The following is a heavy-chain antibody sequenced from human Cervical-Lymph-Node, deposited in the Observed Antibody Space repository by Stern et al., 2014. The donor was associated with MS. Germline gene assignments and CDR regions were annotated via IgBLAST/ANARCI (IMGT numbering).Heavy chain of an antibody. Sequence: VQLVQSGAEVKKPGESLKISCKGSGYNFTSYWIGWVRQMPGKGLEWMGIIYPGDSDPRSSPSFQGQVPFPADKPISTAYLQWSSLKASDTAMYYCARRLCSGGSCYPDYWGQGTLVTVSS. J-gene: IGHJ4*02. CDR2: IYPGDSDP. CDR1: GYNFTSYW. D-gene: IGHD2-15*01. V-gene: IGHV5-51*01. CDR3: ARRLCSGGSCYPDY.